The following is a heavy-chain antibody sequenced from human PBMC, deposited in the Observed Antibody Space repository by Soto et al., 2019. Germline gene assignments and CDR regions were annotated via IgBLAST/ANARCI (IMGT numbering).Heavy chain of an antibody. D-gene: IGHD3-22*01. CDR1: GGSISSYY. CDR2: IYTSGST. J-gene: IGHJ4*02. CDR3: ARAPYYYDSSGYYYSPFDY. V-gene: IGHV4-4*07. Sequence: SETLSLTCTVSGGSISSYYWGWIRQPAGEGLEWIGRIYTSGSTNYNPSLKSRVTMSVDTSKNQFSLKLSSVTAADTAVYYCARAPYYYDSSGYYYSPFDYWGQGTLVTVSS.